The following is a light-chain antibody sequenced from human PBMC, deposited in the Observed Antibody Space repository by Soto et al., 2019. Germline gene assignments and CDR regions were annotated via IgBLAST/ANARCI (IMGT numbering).Light chain of an antibody. CDR2: GAS. Sequence: EIVLTQSPGTLSLSPGERATLFCRASQSVSSSYLAWYQQKPGQAPRLLIYGASSRPTGIPDRFSGSGSGTDFTLTITRLEPEDFAVYYCQQYGTSPPITFGQGTRLEIK. CDR3: QQYGTSPPIT. J-gene: IGKJ5*01. V-gene: IGKV3-20*01. CDR1: QSVSSSY.